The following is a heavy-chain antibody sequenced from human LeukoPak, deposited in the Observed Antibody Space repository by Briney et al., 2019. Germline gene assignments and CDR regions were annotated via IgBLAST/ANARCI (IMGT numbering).Heavy chain of an antibody. CDR1: GYTFTSYG. V-gene: IGHV1-18*04. D-gene: IGHD2-2*01. CDR3: AREGDHYCSPTSCYPQV. Sequence: ASVKVSCKASGYTFTSYGISWVRQAPGQGLEWMGRIIPHNGNTNYAQKLQGRVTMTTDTSTTTAYMELRSLRSDDTAVYYCAREGDHYCSPTSCYPQVWGQGTMVTVSS. CDR2: IIPHNGNT. J-gene: IGHJ3*01.